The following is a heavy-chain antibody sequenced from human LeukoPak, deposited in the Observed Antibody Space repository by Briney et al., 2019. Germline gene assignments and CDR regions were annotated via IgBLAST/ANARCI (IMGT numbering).Heavy chain of an antibody. Sequence: GASVKVSCKASGYTFTSYGISWVRQMPGKGLEWMGIIYPGDSDTRYSPSFQGQVTISADKSISTTYLQWSGLKASDTAMYFCARHGSGWSFDFWGQGTLVTVSS. CDR3: ARHGSGWSFDF. CDR1: GYTFTSYG. V-gene: IGHV5-51*01. D-gene: IGHD6-19*01. J-gene: IGHJ4*02. CDR2: IYPGDSDT.